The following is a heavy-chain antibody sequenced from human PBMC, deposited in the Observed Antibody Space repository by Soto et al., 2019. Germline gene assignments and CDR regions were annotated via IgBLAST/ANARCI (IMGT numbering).Heavy chain of an antibody. CDR3: ARVKDDFWSGYPDYYYYGMDV. J-gene: IGHJ6*02. V-gene: IGHV4-59*01. D-gene: IGHD3-3*01. CDR2: IYYSGST. Sequence: SEPLSLTCTVSGGSISSYYWSWIRQPPGKGLEWIGYIYYSGSTNYNPSLKSRVTISVDTSKNQFSLKLSSVTAADTAVYYCARVKDDFWSGYPDYYYYGMDVWGQGTTVTVSS. CDR1: GGSISSYY.